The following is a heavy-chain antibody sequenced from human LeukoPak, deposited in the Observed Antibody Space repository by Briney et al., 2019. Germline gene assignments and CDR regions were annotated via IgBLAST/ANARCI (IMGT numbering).Heavy chain of an antibody. CDR1: GHTFTSYY. V-gene: IGHV1-46*01. CDR2: INSGDGGT. CDR3: AREWGPGSSWYFDY. D-gene: IGHD3-10*01. Sequence: GASVKVSCKASGHTFTSYYMHWVRQAPGQGLEWMGAINSGDGGTTLPQKFQGRVTLTRDTSTSTLYMELSSLRSEDTAIYYCAREWGPGSSWYFDYWGQGTLVTVSS. J-gene: IGHJ4*02.